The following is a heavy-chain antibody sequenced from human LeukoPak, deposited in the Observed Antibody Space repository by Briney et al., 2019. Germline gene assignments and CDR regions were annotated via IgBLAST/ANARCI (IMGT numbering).Heavy chain of an antibody. Sequence: SETLSLTCAVYGGSFSGYYWSWILQPPGKGLEWIGEINHSGSTNYNPSLKSRVTISVDTSKNQFSLKLSSVTAADTAVYYCARGGGSMGAPRLLDYWGQGTLVTVSS. V-gene: IGHV4-34*01. J-gene: IGHJ4*02. CDR3: ARGGGSMGAPRLLDY. CDR1: GGSFSGYY. CDR2: INHSGST. D-gene: IGHD1-26*01.